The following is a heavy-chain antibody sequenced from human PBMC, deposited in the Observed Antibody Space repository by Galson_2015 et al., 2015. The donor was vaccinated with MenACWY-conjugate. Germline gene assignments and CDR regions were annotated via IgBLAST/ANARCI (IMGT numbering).Heavy chain of an antibody. J-gene: IGHJ6*02. Sequence: QSGAEVKKPGESLKISCKGSGYTFTTYWIGWVRQLPGKGLEWMGLISPGDSETRYSTAFQGQVTISADKSISTAYVQWDSLQASDTAMYYCARHPPGGRGMDVWGQGTTVTVSS. CDR1: GYTFTTYW. D-gene: IGHD1-26*01. CDR2: ISPGDSET. CDR3: ARHPPGGRGMDV. V-gene: IGHV5-51*01.